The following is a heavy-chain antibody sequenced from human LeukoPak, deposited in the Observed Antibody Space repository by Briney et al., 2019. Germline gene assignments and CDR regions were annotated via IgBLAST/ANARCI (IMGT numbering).Heavy chain of an antibody. D-gene: IGHD3-22*01. V-gene: IGHV3-53*01. CDR1: GFTVSSNY. CDR2: IYSGGST. CDR3: ARDIYDSSGYYSDY. Sequence: PGRSLRLSCAASGFTVSSNYMSWVRQAPGKGLEWVSVIYSGGSTYYADSVKGRFTISRDNSKNTLYLQMNSLRAEDTAVYYCARDIYDSSGYYSDYWGRGTLVTVSS. J-gene: IGHJ4*02.